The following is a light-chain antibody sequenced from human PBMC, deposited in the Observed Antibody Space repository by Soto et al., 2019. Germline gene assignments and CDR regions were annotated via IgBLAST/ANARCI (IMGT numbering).Light chain of an antibody. CDR2: EVN. CDR3: SAYTSSSTLVV. V-gene: IGLV2-14*01. Sequence: QSALTQPASVSGSPGQSITISCTGTSSDVGGYNYVSWYQQHPGKAPKLMIYEVNNRPSGVSNRFSGSKSGNTASLTISGLQAADEDAYYCSAYTSSSTLVVFGAGTKVTVL. CDR1: SSDVGGYNY. J-gene: IGLJ2*01.